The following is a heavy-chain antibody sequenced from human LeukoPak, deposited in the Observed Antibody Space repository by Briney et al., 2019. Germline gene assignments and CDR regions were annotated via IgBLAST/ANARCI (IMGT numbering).Heavy chain of an antibody. CDR1: GFTFSSYA. CDR2: ISGSGGST. J-gene: IGHJ6*03. CDR3: AKQGRDWLRDYYYYMDV. V-gene: IGHV3-23*01. D-gene: IGHD3-9*01. Sequence: GGSLRLSCAASGFTFSSYAMSWVRQAPGKGLEWVSAISGSGGSTYYADSVKGRFTISRDNSKNTVYLQMNSLRAEDTAVYYCAKQGRDWLRDYYYYMDVWGKGTTVTISS.